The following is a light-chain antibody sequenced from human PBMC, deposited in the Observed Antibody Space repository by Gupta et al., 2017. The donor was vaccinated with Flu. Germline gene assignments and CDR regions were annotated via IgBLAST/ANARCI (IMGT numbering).Light chain of an antibody. J-gene: IGLJ3*02. CDR1: HSSYI. V-gene: IGLV4-60*03. CDR3: ETWESNTHHCV. CDR2: VENSGRH. Sequence: HSSYIHAFHQQQPGKDPRYVMKVENSGRHSKGGGVPDRFSGSSSGAARYLTITSLQSEDEADYFCETWESNTHHCVFGGGTKLTVL.